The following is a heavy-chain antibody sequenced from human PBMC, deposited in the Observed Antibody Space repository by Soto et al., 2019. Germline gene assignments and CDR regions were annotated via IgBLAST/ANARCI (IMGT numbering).Heavy chain of an antibody. V-gene: IGHV4-31*03. CDR2: IYYSGST. CDR3: ARAGYYDSSCYYDY. D-gene: IGHD3-22*01. J-gene: IGHJ4*02. CDR1: GGSISSGGYY. Sequence: SENLSLTCTVSGGSISSGGYYWSWIRQHPGKGLEWIGYIYYSGSTYYNPSLKSRVTISVDTPKKQFSLKLSSVTAADTAVYYCARAGYYDSSCYYDYWGQGTLVT.